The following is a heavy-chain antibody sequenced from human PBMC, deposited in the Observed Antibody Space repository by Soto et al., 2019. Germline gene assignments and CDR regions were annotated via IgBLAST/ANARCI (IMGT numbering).Heavy chain of an antibody. D-gene: IGHD3-3*01. CDR1: GYTFTGYY. Sequence: ASVKVSCKASGYTFTGYYMHWVRQAPGQGLEWMGWINPNSGGTNYAQKIQGWVTMTRDTSISTAYMELSRLRSDDTAVYYCARPRGNLWSGYPNDAFDIWGQGTMVTVSS. CDR3: ARPRGNLWSGYPNDAFDI. CDR2: INPNSGGT. J-gene: IGHJ3*02. V-gene: IGHV1-2*04.